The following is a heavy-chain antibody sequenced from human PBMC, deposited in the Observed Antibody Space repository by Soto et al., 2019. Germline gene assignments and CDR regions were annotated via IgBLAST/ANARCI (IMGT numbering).Heavy chain of an antibody. CDR1: GFTFSSHA. J-gene: IGHJ5*02. D-gene: IGHD6-13*01. V-gene: IGHV3-30*04. Sequence: QVQLVESGGDVVQPGRSLRLSCAASGFTFSSHAMFWLRQSPGRGLEWLTVISDDGSNKLYADSVQGRFTVSRDNTKSTLYLEMSSLRADDTAVYYCARGGPVAAAGNYGFDPGGQGTLVTVSS. CDR3: ARGGPVAAAGNYGFDP. CDR2: ISDDGSNK.